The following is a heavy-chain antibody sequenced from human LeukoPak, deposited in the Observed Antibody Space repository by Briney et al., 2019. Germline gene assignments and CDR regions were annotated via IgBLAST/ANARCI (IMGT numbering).Heavy chain of an antibody. J-gene: IGHJ4*02. Sequence: SETLSLTCAVYGGSFSGYYWSWIRQPPGKGLEWIGEINHSGSTNYNPSLKSRVTISLDTSKNQFSLKLTSVTAADTAVYYCARGLDCSGGSCYRYYFGYWGQGTLVTVSS. D-gene: IGHD2-15*01. V-gene: IGHV4-34*01. CDR2: INHSGST. CDR1: GGSFSGYY. CDR3: ARGLDCSGGSCYRYYFGY.